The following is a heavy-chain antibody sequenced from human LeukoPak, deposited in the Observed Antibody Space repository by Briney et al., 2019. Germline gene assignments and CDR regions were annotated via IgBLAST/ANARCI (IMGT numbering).Heavy chain of an antibody. V-gene: IGHV3-43D*03. Sequence: GGSLRVSCAASGFTFDDYAMHWVRQAPGKGLEWVSLISWDGGSTYYADSVKGRFTISRDNSKNSLYLQMNSLRAEDTALYYCAKGEQLWLKGPTDVWGQGTTVTVSS. CDR1: GFTFDDYA. J-gene: IGHJ6*02. CDR2: ISWDGGST. D-gene: IGHD5-18*01. CDR3: AKGEQLWLKGPTDV.